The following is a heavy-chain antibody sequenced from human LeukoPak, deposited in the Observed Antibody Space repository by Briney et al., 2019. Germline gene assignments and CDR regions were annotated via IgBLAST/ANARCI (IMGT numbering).Heavy chain of an antibody. CDR2: IYYSGST. CDR1: GGSISSYY. D-gene: IGHD5-24*01. Sequence: SETLSLTCTVSGGSISSYYWSWIRQPPGKGLEWIGYIYYSGSTNYNPSLKSRVTISVDTSKNQFSLKLSSVTAADTAVYYCASTFRDGYNSAGDLSVDYWGQGTLVTVSS. V-gene: IGHV4-59*08. J-gene: IGHJ4*02. CDR3: ASTFRDGYNSAGDLSVDY.